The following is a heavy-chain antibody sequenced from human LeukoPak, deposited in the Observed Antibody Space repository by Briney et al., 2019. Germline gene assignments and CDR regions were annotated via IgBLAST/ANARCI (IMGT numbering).Heavy chain of an antibody. CDR2: IKQDGGEN. D-gene: IGHD5-24*01. CDR1: GFTFSIYW. CDR3: TRVGYIDEGIDY. Sequence: GGSLRLSCAASGFTFSIYWMNWVRQAPGKGLEWVANIKQDGGENYYVDSVKGRFTISRDNAKNSLYLQMNSLRAEDTAIYYCTRVGYIDEGIDYWGQGTLVTVSS. J-gene: IGHJ4*02. V-gene: IGHV3-7*04.